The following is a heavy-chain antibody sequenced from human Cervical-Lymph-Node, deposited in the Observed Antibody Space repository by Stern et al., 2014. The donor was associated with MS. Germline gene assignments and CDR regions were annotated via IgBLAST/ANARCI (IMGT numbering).Heavy chain of an antibody. CDR1: GGSVSNTSYF. V-gene: IGHV4-39*01. J-gene: IGHJ6*02. CDR3: AKSFYRDHSPFYYGMDV. CDR2: LLYRGSR. Sequence: QVQLHESGPGLVQPSATLSLTCTVSGGSVSNTSYFWGWPRPRPGKGLSGIGSLLYRGSRNAHPSLTSHTTITVATHNNQFSHKLTSVTAADSAMYYCAKSFYRDHSPFYYGMDVWGQGTTVTVSS. D-gene: IGHD2/OR15-2a*01.